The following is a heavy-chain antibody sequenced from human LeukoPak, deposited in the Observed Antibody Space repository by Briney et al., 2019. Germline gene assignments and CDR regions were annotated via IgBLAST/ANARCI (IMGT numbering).Heavy chain of an antibody. J-gene: IGHJ1*01. V-gene: IGHV4-38-2*02. CDR3: ARSSSWYGDEYFQH. D-gene: IGHD6-13*01. Sequence: SETLSLTCILSGYSISSGYYWGWIRQPPGKGLEWIGSIYHSGSTYYNPSLKSRVTISVDKSKNQFSLKLSSVTAADTAVYYCARSSSWYGDEYFQHWGQSTLVTVSS. CDR1: GYSISSGYY. CDR2: IYHSGST.